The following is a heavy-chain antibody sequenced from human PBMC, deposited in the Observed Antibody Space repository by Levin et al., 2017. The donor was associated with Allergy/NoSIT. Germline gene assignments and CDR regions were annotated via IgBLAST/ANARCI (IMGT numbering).Heavy chain of an antibody. D-gene: IGHD3-3*01. CDR3: ARLRTISEARGMDV. J-gene: IGHJ6*02. Sequence: LSLTCAASGFTFSDSYMSWIRQAPGEGLEWVSYISNSGSVIYYAAPVKGRFTISRDTAKKSLFLQMTSPRAEATAVYYGARLRTISEARGMDVCGQGTAVSVSS. CDR1: GFTFSDSY. CDR2: ISNSGSVI. V-gene: IGHV3-11*01.